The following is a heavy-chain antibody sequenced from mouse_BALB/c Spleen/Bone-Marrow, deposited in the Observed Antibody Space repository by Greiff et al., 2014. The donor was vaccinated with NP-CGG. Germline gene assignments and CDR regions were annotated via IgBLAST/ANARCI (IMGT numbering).Heavy chain of an antibody. CDR1: GYTFTSYT. Sequence: VQLQQSGAELARPGASVKMSCKASGYTFTSYTMHWVKQRPGQGLEWIGYINPSSGYTNYNQKFKDKATLTADKSSSTAYMQRSSLTAESAAFYYGARSLRWYFDVWGAGTTVTVSS. D-gene: IGHD1-1*01. CDR2: INPSSGYT. V-gene: IGHV1-4*01. CDR3: ARSLRWYFDV. J-gene: IGHJ1*01.